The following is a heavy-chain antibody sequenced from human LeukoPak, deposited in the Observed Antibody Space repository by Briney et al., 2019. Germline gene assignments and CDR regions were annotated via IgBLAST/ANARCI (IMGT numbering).Heavy chain of an antibody. CDR3: ARGGAGIVGATHADY. Sequence: GGSLRLSCAASGFTFSSYWMSWVRQAPGKGLEWVANIKQDGSEKYYVDSVKGRFTISRDNAKNSLYLQMNSLRAEDTAVYYCARGGAGIVGATHADYWGQGTLVTVSS. D-gene: IGHD1-26*01. CDR2: IKQDGSEK. V-gene: IGHV3-7*01. CDR1: GFTFSSYW. J-gene: IGHJ4*02.